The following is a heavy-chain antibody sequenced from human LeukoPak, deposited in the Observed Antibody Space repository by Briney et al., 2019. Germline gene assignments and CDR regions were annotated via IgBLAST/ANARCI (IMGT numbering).Heavy chain of an antibody. Sequence: ASVKVSCKASGYTFTSYDINWVRQATGQGLEWMGWMNPNSGNTGYAQKFQGRVTITTDTSTSTAYMELRSLRSDDTAVYYCARFGLGKHIEVAGIPFDIWGQGTMVTVSS. J-gene: IGHJ3*02. CDR3: ARFGLGKHIEVAGIPFDI. CDR1: GYTFTSYD. D-gene: IGHD6-19*01. CDR2: MNPNSGNT. V-gene: IGHV1-8*03.